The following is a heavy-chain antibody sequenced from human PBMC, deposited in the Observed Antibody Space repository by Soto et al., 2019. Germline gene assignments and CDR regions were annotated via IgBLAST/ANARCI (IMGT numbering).Heavy chain of an antibody. CDR2: ISAYNGNT. CDR1: GYTFTSYG. CDR3: ARDRTAAAGTRSFDY. J-gene: IGHJ4*02. D-gene: IGHD6-13*01. V-gene: IGHV1-18*01. Sequence: WASVKVSCKASGYTFTSYGISWVRQAPGQGLEWMGWISAYNGNTNYAQKLQGRVTMTTDTSTSTAYMELRSLRSDDTAVYYCARDRTAAAGTRSFDYWGQGTLVTVSS.